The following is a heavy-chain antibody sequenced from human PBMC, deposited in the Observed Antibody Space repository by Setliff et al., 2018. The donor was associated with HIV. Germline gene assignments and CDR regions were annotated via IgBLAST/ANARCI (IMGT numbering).Heavy chain of an antibody. V-gene: IGHV1-3*01. Sequence: ASVKVSCKASGGTFTNSAIGWVRQAPGQRLEWMGWINAGNGDTKYSQRFQGRVTITRDTSASTAYMELSNLRSEDTAIYYCLRRATAAEVFDYWGQGTLVTVSS. D-gene: IGHD6-13*01. J-gene: IGHJ4*02. CDR3: LRRATAAEVFDY. CDR2: INAGNGDT. CDR1: GGTFTNSA.